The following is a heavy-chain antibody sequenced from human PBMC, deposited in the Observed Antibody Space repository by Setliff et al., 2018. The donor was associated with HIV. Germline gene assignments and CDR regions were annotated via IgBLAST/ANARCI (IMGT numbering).Heavy chain of an antibody. Sequence: SETLSLTCAVYGGSFSNYYWSWIRQPPGKGPEWIGEAYHRGNTNYNPSLKSRVTMSVDKSLNQVSLKLSSVTAADTAVYFCARLDWFSKNFDFWGPGTLVTVSS. D-gene: IGHD3-3*01. CDR1: GGSFSNYY. J-gene: IGHJ4*02. V-gene: IGHV4-34*01. CDR3: ARLDWFSKNFDF. CDR2: AYHRGNT.